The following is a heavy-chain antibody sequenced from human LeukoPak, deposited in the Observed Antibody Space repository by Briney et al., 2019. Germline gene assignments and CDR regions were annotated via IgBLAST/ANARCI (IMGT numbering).Heavy chain of an antibody. CDR3: ASLAIFGVVADDY. J-gene: IGHJ4*02. CDR2: IYYSGST. Sequence: SETLSLTCTVSGGSISSYYWSWIRQPPGKGLEWIGYIYYSGSTNYNPSLKSRVTISVDTSKSQFSLKLSSVTAADTAVYYCASLAIFGVVADDYWGQGTLVTVSS. D-gene: IGHD3-3*01. V-gene: IGHV4-59*01. CDR1: GGSISSYY.